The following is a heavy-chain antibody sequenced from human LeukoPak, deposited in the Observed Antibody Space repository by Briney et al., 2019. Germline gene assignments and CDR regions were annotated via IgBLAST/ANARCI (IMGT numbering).Heavy chain of an antibody. CDR2: ISGSGGST. CDR1: GFTFSSYA. CDR3: ARHFGTGDNFDY. V-gene: IGHV3-23*01. Sequence: GGSLRLSWAASGFTFSSYAMSWVRQAPGKGLEWVSAISGSGGSTYYADSVKGRFTISRDNSKNTLYLQMNSLRAEDTAVYYCARHFGTGDNFDYWGQGTLLIVSS. D-gene: IGHD1-1*01. J-gene: IGHJ4*02.